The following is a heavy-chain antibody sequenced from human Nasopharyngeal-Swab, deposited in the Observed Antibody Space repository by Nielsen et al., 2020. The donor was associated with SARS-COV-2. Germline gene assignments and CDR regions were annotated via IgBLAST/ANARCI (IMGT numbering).Heavy chain of an antibody. CDR2: IYYTGIT. Sequence: WIRQPPGKGLEWIGHIYYTGITNYNPSLKSRVTISVDTSKNQFSLRLTSETAADTAVYYCARRIADYMDVWGKGTTVTVSS. V-gene: IGHV4-59*08. CDR3: ARRIADYMDV. J-gene: IGHJ6*03. D-gene: IGHD2-21*01.